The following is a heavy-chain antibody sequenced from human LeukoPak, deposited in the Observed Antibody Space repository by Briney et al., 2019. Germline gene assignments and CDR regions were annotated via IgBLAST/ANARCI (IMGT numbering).Heavy chain of an antibody. Sequence: PGGSLRLSCAASGFTFSRYAMSWVRQAPGKGLEWVSTISNSRDVHYSDSVKGRFTISRDNARNSLYLQMNSLRDEDTAVYYCTRDGLHTAHFDYWGQGTLVSVSS. CDR1: GFTFSRYA. CDR3: TRDGLHTAHFDY. D-gene: IGHD5-18*01. V-gene: IGHV3-48*02. J-gene: IGHJ4*02. CDR2: ISNSRDV.